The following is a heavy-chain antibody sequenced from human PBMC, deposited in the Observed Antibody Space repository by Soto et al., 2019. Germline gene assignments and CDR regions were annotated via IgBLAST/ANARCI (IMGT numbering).Heavy chain of an antibody. CDR1: GDSINSDKYY. CDR2: VYFRGNT. V-gene: IGHV4-39*01. D-gene: IGHD3-9*01. J-gene: IGHJ4*02. CDR3: ARLEGLATISYYFDF. Sequence: SETLSLTCSVSGDSINSDKYYWGWIRQPPGKGLEWIGSVYFRGNTYYNPSLQTRVTISLDKSKSQFSLKLNSVTAADSAVYFCARLEGLATISYYFDFWGQGALVTVSS.